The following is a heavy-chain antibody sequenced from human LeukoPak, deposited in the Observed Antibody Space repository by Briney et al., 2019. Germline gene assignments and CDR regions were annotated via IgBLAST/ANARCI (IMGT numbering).Heavy chain of an antibody. V-gene: IGHV4-59*01. CDR2: IYYSGTT. J-gene: IGHJ4*02. D-gene: IGHD1-1*01. CDR1: GASISDYY. Sequence: SETLSLTCTVSGASISDYYWGWIRQPPDKGLECIGYIYYSGTTNYNSSLKSRVTISLDTSKNQFSPKMNSVTAADTAVYYCARQLKVGNTGYYFDYWGQGILVTVSS. CDR3: ARQLKVGNTGYYFDY.